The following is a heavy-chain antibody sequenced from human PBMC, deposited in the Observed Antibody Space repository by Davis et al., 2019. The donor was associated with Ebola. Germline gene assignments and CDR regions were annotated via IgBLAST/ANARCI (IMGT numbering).Heavy chain of an antibody. CDR1: GYSFTSYW. D-gene: IGHD2-2*01. J-gene: IGHJ4*02. V-gene: IGHV5-51*01. CDR2: IYPGDSDT. Sequence: GESLKISCQGSGYSFTSYWIGWVRQMPGKGLEWMGIIYPGDSDTRYSPSFQGQVTISADKSISTAYLQWSSLKASDTAMYYCARLRGCSSTSCYSRGADYWGQGTLVTVSS. CDR3: ARLRGCSSTSCYSRGADY.